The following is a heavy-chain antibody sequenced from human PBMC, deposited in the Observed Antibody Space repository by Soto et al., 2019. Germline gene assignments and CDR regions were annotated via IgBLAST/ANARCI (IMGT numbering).Heavy chain of an antibody. CDR1: GFTFSGYS. CDR3: ANIGRGYSYGYLVSSGWNAFDI. V-gene: IGHV3-21*01. D-gene: IGHD5-18*01. CDR2: ISSSSSYI. J-gene: IGHJ3*02. Sequence: VGSLRLSCAASGFTFSGYSMNWVRQAPGKGLEWVSSISSSSSYIYYADSVKGRFTISRDNAKNSLYLQMNSLRAEDTAVYYCANIGRGYSYGYLVSSGWNAFDIWGQGTMVTVSS.